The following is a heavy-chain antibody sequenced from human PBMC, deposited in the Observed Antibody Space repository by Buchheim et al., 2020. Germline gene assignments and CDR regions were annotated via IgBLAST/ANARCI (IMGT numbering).Heavy chain of an antibody. CDR3: ARAGSYYDILTGYFNYYYYGMDV. Sequence: QLQLQESGSGLVKPSQTLSLTCAVSGGSISSGGYSWSWIRQPPGKGLEWIGYIYHSGSTYYNPSLKSRVTISVDRSKNQFSLKLSSVTAADTAVYYCARAGSYYDILTGYFNYYYYGMDVWSQGTT. V-gene: IGHV4-30-2*01. CDR2: IYHSGST. CDR1: GGSISSGGYS. J-gene: IGHJ6*02. D-gene: IGHD3-9*01.